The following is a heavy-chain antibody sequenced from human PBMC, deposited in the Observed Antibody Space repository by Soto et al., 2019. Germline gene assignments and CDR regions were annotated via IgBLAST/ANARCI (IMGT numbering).Heavy chain of an antibody. CDR2: ISAYNGNT. CDR3: ARRNKAAAAGIYYYYGMDV. D-gene: IGHD6-13*01. V-gene: IGHV1-18*04. Sequence: QVQLVQSGAEVKKPGASVKVSCKASGYTFTSYGISWVRQAPGQGLEWRGWISAYNGNTNYAQKLQGRVTMTTDTSTSTAYMELRSLRSDDTAVYYCARRNKAAAAGIYYYYGMDVWGQGTTVTVSS. J-gene: IGHJ6*02. CDR1: GYTFTSYG.